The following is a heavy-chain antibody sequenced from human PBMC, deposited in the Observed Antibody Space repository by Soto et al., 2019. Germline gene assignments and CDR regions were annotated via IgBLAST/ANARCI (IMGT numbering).Heavy chain of an antibody. J-gene: IGHJ5*02. D-gene: IGHD2-15*01. CDR2: INGSSSTM. CDR1: GFTFGIYS. CDR3: ARGDRFRCSGDRCFSDGLFLS. Sequence: EVQLVESGGGLVQRGGSLRLSCAASGFTFGIYSMKWVRHAPGKGLEWISYINGSSSTMYYADSVKGRFIISRDNADNSLYLQMNSLRDADTAVYYCARGDRFRCSGDRCFSDGLFLSWGQGTLVTVSS. V-gene: IGHV3-48*02.